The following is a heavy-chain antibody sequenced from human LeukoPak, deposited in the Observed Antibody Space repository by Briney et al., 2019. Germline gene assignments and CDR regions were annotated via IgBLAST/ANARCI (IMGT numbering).Heavy chain of an antibody. D-gene: IGHD6-19*01. CDR1: GFTFSSYA. V-gene: IGHV3-30-3*01. Sequence: GGSLRLSCAASGFTFSSYAMHWVRQAPGKGLEWVAVISYGRSNKYYADSVKGRFTISRDNSKNTLYLQMNSLRAEDTAVYYCARVIAVAGNDYWGQGTLVTVSS. J-gene: IGHJ4*02. CDR3: ARVIAVAGNDY. CDR2: ISYGRSNK.